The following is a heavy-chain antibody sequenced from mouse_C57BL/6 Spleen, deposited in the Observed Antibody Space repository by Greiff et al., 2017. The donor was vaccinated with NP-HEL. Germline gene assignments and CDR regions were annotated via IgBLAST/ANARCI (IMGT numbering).Heavy chain of an antibody. CDR3: ARDYYGSSPWYFDY. J-gene: IGHJ2*01. CDR2: IDPSDSET. D-gene: IGHD1-1*01. V-gene: IGHV1-52*01. Sequence: QVQLQQPGAELVRPGSSVKLSCKASGYTFTSYWMHWVKQRPIQGLEWIGNIDPSDSETHYNQKFKDKATLTVDKSSSTAYMQLSSLTSEDSAVYYCARDYYGSSPWYFDYWGQGTTLTVSS. CDR1: GYTFTSYW.